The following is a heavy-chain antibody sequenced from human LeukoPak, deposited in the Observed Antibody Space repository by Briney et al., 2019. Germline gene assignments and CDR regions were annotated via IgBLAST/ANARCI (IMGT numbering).Heavy chain of an antibody. J-gene: IGHJ4*02. V-gene: IGHV3-64D*09. D-gene: IGHD2-8*02. CDR1: GFTFSSSA. CDR3: ARDQLYCTGGYCYFDY. CDR2: ITSNGDRT. Sequence: GGSLRLSCSASGFTFSSSAMHWVRQAPGKGLEYVSAITSNGDRTYYAGSVKGRFTISRDNSKNTLYLQMSSLRAEDTAVYYCARDQLYCTGGYCYFDYWGQGTLVTVSS.